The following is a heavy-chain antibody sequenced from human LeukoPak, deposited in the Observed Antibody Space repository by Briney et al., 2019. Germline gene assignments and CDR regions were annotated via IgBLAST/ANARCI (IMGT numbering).Heavy chain of an antibody. CDR1: GFTFSSYS. CDR3: ARDFTMVRGVLDY. Sequence: PGGSLRLSCAASGFTFSSYSMNWVRQAPGKGLEWVSSISSSSGYIYYADSVKGRFTISRDNAKNSLYLQMNSLRAEDTAVYYCARDFTMVRGVLDYWGQGTLVTVSS. J-gene: IGHJ4*02. D-gene: IGHD3-10*01. V-gene: IGHV3-21*01. CDR2: ISSSSGYI.